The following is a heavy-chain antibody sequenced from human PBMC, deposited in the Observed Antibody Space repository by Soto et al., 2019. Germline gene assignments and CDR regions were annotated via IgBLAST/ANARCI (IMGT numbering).Heavy chain of an antibody. J-gene: IGHJ5*02. D-gene: IGHD2-2*01. CDR1: GYTFTSYG. CDR2: ISAYNGNT. CDR3: ARIMLLGLNWFDP. V-gene: IGHV1-18*01. Sequence: QVQLVQSGAEVKKPGASVKVSCKASGYTFTSYGISWVRQAPGQVLEWMGWISAYNGNTNDAQKLQGRVTMTTDTSTSKDYMELRSLRSDDTAVYYCARIMLLGLNWFDPWGQGTLVTGSS.